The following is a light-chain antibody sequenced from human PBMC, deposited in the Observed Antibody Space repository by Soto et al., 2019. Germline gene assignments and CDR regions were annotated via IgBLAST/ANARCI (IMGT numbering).Light chain of an antibody. V-gene: IGKV3-15*01. J-gene: IGKJ3*01. Sequence: EVVMTQFPATLSVSPGERATLSCRASETVATNLAWYQQKPGQAPRLLISGASTRAAGISDTFRGCGSGTEFTLTISSLQSEDFAVYYCQQYNNWPPFAFGPGTNVDIK. CDR2: GAS. CDR1: ETVATN. CDR3: QQYNNWPPFA.